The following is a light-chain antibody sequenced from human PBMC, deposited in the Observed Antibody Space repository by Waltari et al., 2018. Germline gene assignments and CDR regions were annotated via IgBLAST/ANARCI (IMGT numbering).Light chain of an antibody. V-gene: IGKV3-20*01. CDR1: QSVARY. Sequence: ERVFTPFPGHTSLSPGERANPSYRARQSVARYLTWFQQKPGQAPSILISGASTRATGTPNRFSGSGSGTDFSLISSRLEPEDFAVYFCQKYEALPATFGQGTKVKIK. J-gene: IGKJ1*01. CDR3: QKYEALPAT. CDR2: GAS.